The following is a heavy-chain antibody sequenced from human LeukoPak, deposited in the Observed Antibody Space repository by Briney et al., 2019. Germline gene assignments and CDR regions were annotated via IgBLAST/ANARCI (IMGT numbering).Heavy chain of an antibody. CDR3: ARDDYRGVTNFDP. J-gene: IGHJ5*02. CDR1: GGSISPYF. CDR2: ISYTGST. V-gene: IGHV4-59*01. D-gene: IGHD3-10*01. Sequence: SETLSLTCTVSGGSISPYFWSWIRQPPGKGLEWIGYISYTGSTNHNPSLKSRVTISVDTSKNQFSLQLTSVTAADTAVCYCARDDYRGVTNFDPWGQGTLVTVSS.